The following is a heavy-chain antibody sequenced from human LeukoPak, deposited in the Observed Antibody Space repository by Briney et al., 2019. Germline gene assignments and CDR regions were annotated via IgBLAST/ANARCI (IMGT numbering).Heavy chain of an antibody. J-gene: IGHJ3*02. D-gene: IGHD5-24*01. V-gene: IGHV3-30*03. CDR2: VSYDGSNK. Sequence: GGSLRLSCAASGFTFSSYGMHWVRQAPGKGLEWVAVVSYDGSNKYYADSVKGRFTISRDNSKNTLYLQMNSLRAEDTAVYYCAREKVDGYNYRDAFDIWGQGTMVTVSS. CDR1: GFTFSSYG. CDR3: AREKVDGYNYRDAFDI.